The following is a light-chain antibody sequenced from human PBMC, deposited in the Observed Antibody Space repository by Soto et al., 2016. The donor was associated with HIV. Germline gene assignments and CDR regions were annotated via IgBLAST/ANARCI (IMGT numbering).Light chain of an antibody. CDR3: LQDYDRPYT. CDR1: QGIKNE. J-gene: IGKJ2*01. Sequence: AIQMTQSPSSLSASLGDGVTITCRASQGIKNELGWYQQKPGKAPKLLIYATSSLGGGVPSRFSGSGSGTDFTLTISSLQPEDSASYFXLQDYDRPYTFGQGTKLEIK. CDR2: ATS. V-gene: IGKV1-6*01.